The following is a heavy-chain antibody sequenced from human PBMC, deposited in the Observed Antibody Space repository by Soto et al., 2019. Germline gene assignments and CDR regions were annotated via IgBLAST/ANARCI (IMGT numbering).Heavy chain of an antibody. J-gene: IGHJ4*02. CDR2: IWYDGSNK. CDR1: GFTFSSYG. D-gene: IGHD6-19*01. Sequence: QVQLVESGGGVVQPGNSLRLSCAASGFTFSSYGMHWVRQAPGKGLEWVAVIWYDGSNKYYADSVKGRFTISRDNSKNTLYLQMNSLSAEDTAVYYCGRDQQWLVRFYFDFWGQGTLVTVSS. V-gene: IGHV3-33*01. CDR3: GRDQQWLVRFYFDF.